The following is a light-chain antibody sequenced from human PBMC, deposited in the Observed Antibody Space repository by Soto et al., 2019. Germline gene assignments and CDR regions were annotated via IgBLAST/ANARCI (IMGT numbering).Light chain of an antibody. J-gene: IGLJ1*01. CDR3: CSYAGSSAPYV. Sequence: SVVAQPASVSWSPGQAITISCTGNNSDVGSYNLVSWYQQHPGKAPKLMIFEVNKRPSGVSNRFSGSKSGNTASLTISGLQAEDEADYYCCSYAGSSAPYVFGTGTKVTVL. CDR1: NSDVGSYNL. V-gene: IGLV2-23*02. CDR2: EVN.